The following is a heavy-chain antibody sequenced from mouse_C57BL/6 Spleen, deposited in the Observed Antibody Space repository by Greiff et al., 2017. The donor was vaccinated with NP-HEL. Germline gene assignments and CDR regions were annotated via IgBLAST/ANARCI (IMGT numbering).Heavy chain of an antibody. CDR3: ARIKGHYGPHYYAMDY. Sequence: QVQLKESGPGILQPSQTLSLTCSFSGFSLSTFGMGVGWIRQPSGKGLEWLAHIWWDDDKYYNPALKSRLSISKDTSNNQVFLKIANVDTADTATYYCARIKGHYGPHYYAMDYWGQGTSVTVSS. V-gene: IGHV8-8*01. J-gene: IGHJ4*01. D-gene: IGHD1-2*01. CDR2: IWWDDDK. CDR1: GFSLSTFGMG.